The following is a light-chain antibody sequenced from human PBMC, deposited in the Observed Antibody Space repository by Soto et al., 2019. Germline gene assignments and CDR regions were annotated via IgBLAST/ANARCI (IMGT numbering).Light chain of an antibody. CDR1: QGINNH. CDR2: GTY. CDR3: LQHNSYPIT. Sequence: DIQMTQSPSAMSASVGDRVTITCRASQGINNHLVWFQQRPGEVPKRLIFGTYNLQSGVPSRFSGSGSGTEFTLTISGLQPEDFAIYYCLQHNSYPITLGQGTRLES. V-gene: IGKV1-17*03. J-gene: IGKJ5*01.